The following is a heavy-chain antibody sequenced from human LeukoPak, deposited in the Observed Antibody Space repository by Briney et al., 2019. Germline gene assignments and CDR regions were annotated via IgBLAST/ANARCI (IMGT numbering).Heavy chain of an antibody. Sequence: GGSLRLSCAASGFTFSSYAMHWVRQAPGKGLEWVAVISYDGSNKYYADSVKGRFTISRDNSKNTLYLQMNSLRAEDTAVYYCARVKRIYDSSGNFDHWGQGTLVTVSS. J-gene: IGHJ4*02. D-gene: IGHD3-22*01. CDR1: GFTFSSYA. CDR2: ISYDGSNK. CDR3: ARVKRIYDSSGNFDH. V-gene: IGHV3-30-3*01.